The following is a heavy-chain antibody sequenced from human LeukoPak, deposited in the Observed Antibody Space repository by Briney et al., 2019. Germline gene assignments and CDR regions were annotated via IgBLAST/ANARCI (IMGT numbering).Heavy chain of an antibody. CDR2: IDWDDDK. J-gene: IGHJ6*02. CDR1: WFSVRTSGVC. Sequence: SGPALVKPKQTLTLTCTFSWFSVRTSGVCVSWIRQPPGKALEWLARIDWDDDKYYSTSLKTRLTISKDTSKNQVVLTMTNMDPVDTATYYCARILVGAHYYYYGKFDWDQGTTVTVSS. D-gene: IGHD1-26*01. CDR3: ARILVGAHYYYYGKFD. V-gene: IGHV2-70*11.